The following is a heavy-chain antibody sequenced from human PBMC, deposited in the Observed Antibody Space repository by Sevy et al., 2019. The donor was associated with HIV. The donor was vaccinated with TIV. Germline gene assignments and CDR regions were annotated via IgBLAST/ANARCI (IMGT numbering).Heavy chain of an antibody. CDR2: FDPEDGET. CDR1: GYTLTELF. J-gene: IGHJ4*02. V-gene: IGHV1-24*01. Sequence: ASVKVSCKVSGYTLTELFMHWVRQAPGKGLEWMATFDPEDGETIYAQKFQGRVTMTEDTSTDTAYMELSSLRSEDTAVYYCSTTRDYYDSSGYPFDYWGQGTLVTVSS. D-gene: IGHD3-22*01. CDR3: STTRDYYDSSGYPFDY.